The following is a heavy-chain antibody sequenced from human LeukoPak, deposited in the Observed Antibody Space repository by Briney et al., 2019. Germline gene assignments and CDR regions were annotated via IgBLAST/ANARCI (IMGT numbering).Heavy chain of an antibody. CDR3: AKVVGYSYGNYYYCMDV. J-gene: IGHJ6*03. D-gene: IGHD5-18*01. CDR1: GFTVSSNY. CDR2: IYSGGST. Sequence: GGSLRLSCAASGFTVSSNYMSWVRQAPGKGLEWVSVIYSGGSTYYADSVKGRFTISRDNSKNTLYLQMNSLRAEDTAVYYCAKVVGYSYGNYYYCMDVWGKGTTVTVSS. V-gene: IGHV3-66*01.